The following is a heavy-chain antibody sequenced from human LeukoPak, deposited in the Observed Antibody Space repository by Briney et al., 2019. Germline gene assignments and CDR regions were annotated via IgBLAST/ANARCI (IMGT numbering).Heavy chain of an antibody. CDR1: GITFRRHW. CDR3: APEPSDDVES. J-gene: IGHJ4*02. V-gene: IGHV3-7*01. CDR2: IDEDGGEK. Sequence: GGSLRLSCAASGITFRRHWMSWVRQAPGKGLEWVANIDEDGGEKNYVDSVKGRFTISRDNAKNSWYLQMNSLRTEDTAMYYCAPEPSDDVESWGQGILVAVSS. D-gene: IGHD5-24*01.